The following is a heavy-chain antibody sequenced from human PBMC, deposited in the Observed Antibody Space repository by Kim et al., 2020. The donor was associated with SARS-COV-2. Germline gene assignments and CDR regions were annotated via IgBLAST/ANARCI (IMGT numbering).Heavy chain of an antibody. J-gene: IGHJ6*03. CDR1: GGSISSISYY. D-gene: IGHD2-2*01. Sequence: SETLSLTCTVSGGSISSISYYWGWIRQPPGKGLEWIGSIYYSGSTYYNPSLKSRVTISVETSNNEFSLKLSSVTAADTAVYYCERLQYCGRTNCYATGRDYYYYYMDVWGKGTTVTVSS. CDR3: ERLQYCGRTNCYATGRDYYYYYMDV. V-gene: IGHV4-39*01. CDR2: IYYSGST.